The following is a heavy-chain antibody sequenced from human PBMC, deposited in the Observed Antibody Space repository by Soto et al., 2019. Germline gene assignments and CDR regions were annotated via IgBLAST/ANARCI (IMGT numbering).Heavy chain of an antibody. CDR1: GGSITSYY. V-gene: IGHV4-59*01. D-gene: IGHD2-8*02. J-gene: IGHJ4*02. CDR2: IYYSGIT. CDR3: ARGGGVYYFDY. Sequence: SETLSLTCTVSGGSITSYYWSWIRQLPGKGLEWIGYIYYSGITDYNPSLKSRVTISVDTSKSQFSLKLSSVTAADTAVYYCARGGGVYYFDYWGQGTLVTVSS.